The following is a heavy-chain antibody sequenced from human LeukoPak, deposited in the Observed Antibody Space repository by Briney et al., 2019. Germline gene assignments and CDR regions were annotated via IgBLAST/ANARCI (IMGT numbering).Heavy chain of an antibody. D-gene: IGHD1-26*01. Sequence: ASVKVSCKASGYTFTGYYMHWVRQAPGQGLEWMGWINPNSGGTNYAQKFQGRVTMTRDMSTSTDYMELSSLRSEDTAVYYCARDNSVGDYAWWFDPWGQGTLVTVSS. CDR3: ARDNSVGDYAWWFDP. CDR2: INPNSGGT. J-gene: IGHJ5*02. V-gene: IGHV1-2*02. CDR1: GYTFTGYY.